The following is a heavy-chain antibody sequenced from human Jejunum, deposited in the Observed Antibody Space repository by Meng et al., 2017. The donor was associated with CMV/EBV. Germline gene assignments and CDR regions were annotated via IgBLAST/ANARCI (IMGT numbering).Heavy chain of an antibody. J-gene: IGHJ4*02. CDR2: INSDSRYI. D-gene: IGHD2-21*01. CDR1: GFNFRGYS. CDR3: SHMFDS. Sequence: SLKISCPASGFNFRGYSMNWVRQAPGKGLGWVSSINSDSRYIYYADSVKGRFTISRDSAKNSLYLQMESLRAEDTAVYYCSHMFDSWGQGALVTVSS. V-gene: IGHV3-21*01.